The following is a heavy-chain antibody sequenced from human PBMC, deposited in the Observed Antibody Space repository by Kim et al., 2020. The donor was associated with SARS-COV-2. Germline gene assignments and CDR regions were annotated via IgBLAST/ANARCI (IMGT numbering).Heavy chain of an antibody. V-gene: IGHV4-4*02. D-gene: IGHD6-19*01. Sequence: SETLSLTCAVSGGSISSSNWWSWVRQPPGKGLEWIGEIYHSGSTNYNPSLKSRVTISVDKSKNQFSLKLSSVTAADTAVYYCARWGSAVPPKRPFDYWGQGTLVTVSS. CDR1: GGSISSSNW. CDR3: ARWGSAVPPKRPFDY. J-gene: IGHJ4*02. CDR2: IYHSGST.